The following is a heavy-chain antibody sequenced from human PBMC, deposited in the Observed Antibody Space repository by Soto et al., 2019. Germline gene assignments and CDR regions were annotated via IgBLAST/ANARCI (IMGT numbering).Heavy chain of an antibody. D-gene: IGHD3-22*01. CDR3: ARSLYYYDSSGYYAYYFDY. CDR2: IYYSGST. Sequence: SETLSLTCSVSGGSISSYYWSWIRQPPGKGLEWIGYIYYSGSTNYNPSLKSRVTISVDTSKNQFSLKLSSVTAADTAVYYCARSLYYYDSSGYYAYYFDYWGQGTLVTVSS. V-gene: IGHV4-59*01. CDR1: GGSISSYY. J-gene: IGHJ4*02.